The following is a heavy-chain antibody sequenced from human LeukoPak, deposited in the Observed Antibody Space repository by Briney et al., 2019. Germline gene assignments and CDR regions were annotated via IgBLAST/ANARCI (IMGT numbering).Heavy chain of an antibody. V-gene: IGHV4-59*08. CDR1: GASIRSYY. D-gene: IGHD3-22*01. Sequence: SETLSLTCTVSGASIRSYYWSWIRQPPGKGLEWIAYMYYSESPNYNPSLKSRVTMSGDTSRNQFSLKLNSVTAADTAVYYCARGKINYYDSSGYPPFFDYWGQGTLVTVSS. CDR2: MYYSESP. CDR3: ARGKINYYDSSGYPPFFDY. J-gene: IGHJ4*02.